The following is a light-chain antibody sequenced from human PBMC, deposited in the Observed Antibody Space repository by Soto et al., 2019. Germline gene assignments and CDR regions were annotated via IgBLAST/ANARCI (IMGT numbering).Light chain of an antibody. CDR1: QRVSSY. CDR2: DAS. CDR3: QQRSNWPPIT. Sequence: IDFTQCPATLSLSPWEIDTLSFRASQRVSSYLAWYQQKPGQAPRLLIYDASNRATGIPARFSGSGSGTDFTLTISSLEPEDFAVYYCQQRSNWPPITFGQGTRLEI. V-gene: IGKV3-11*01. J-gene: IGKJ5*01.